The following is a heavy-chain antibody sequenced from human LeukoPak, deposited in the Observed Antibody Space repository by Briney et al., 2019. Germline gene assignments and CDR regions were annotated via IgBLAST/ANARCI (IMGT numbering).Heavy chain of an antibody. CDR1: GGSISSYY. Sequence: SETLSLTCTVSGGSISSYYWSWIRQPAGKGVEWIGHIYSSGSTNYNPSLKSRVTMSVDTSKNQFSLKLTSVTAADTAVYYCAREGYSYGSSDYWGQGTLVTVSS. D-gene: IGHD5-18*01. CDR2: IYSSGST. CDR3: AREGYSYGSSDY. J-gene: IGHJ4*02. V-gene: IGHV4-4*07.